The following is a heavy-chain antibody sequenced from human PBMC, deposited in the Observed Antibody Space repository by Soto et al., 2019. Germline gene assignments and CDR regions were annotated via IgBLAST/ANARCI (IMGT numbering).Heavy chain of an antibody. J-gene: IGHJ4*02. CDR3: ARVPDY. CDR1: GGSISSGGYS. D-gene: IGHD2-2*01. CDR2: MYHSGST. Sequence: QLQLQESGSGLVKPSQTLSLTCAVSGGSISSGGYSWSWIRQPPGKGQEWIGYMYHSGSTYYNPSLKGRVTISIDRSKNQFSLKRSSVTAADTAVYYCARVPDYWGQGILVTVSS. V-gene: IGHV4-30-2*01.